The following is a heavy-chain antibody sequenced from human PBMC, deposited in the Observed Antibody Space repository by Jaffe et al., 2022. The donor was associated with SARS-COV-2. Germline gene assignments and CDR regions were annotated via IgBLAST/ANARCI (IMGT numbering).Heavy chain of an antibody. CDR2: ISSGSGMTI. D-gene: IGHD6-19*01. CDR3: VRMGGWGAFDV. CDR1: GFSFRDYY. J-gene: IGHJ3*01. Sequence: QMQLVESGGGLVQSGGSLRLSCTASGFSFRDYYMSWIRQAPGKGLEWVSYISSGSGMTIYYADSVKGRFTVSRDNAKNSLYLQINSLRAEDTAVYYCVRMGGWGAFDVWGHGTVVTVSS. V-gene: IGHV3-11*01.